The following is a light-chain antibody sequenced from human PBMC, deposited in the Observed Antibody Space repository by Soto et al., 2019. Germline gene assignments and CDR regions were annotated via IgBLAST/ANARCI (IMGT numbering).Light chain of an antibody. CDR3: CSFAGSDSVI. CDR2: EGT. CDR1: NNDVGSYNL. Sequence: QSVLTQPASVSGSPGQSITISCTGTNNDVGSYNLVSWYQQDPGKAPKVIIYEGTKRPSGSSNRFSGSKSGNTASLTISGLQAEDEADYYCCSFAGSDSVIFGGGTQLTVL. V-gene: IGLV2-23*01. J-gene: IGLJ2*01.